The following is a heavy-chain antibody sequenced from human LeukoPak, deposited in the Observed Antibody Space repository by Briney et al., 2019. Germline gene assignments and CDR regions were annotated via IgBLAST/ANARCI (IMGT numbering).Heavy chain of an antibody. V-gene: IGHV3-30-3*01. Sequence: GRSLRLSCAASGFTFSSYAMHWVRQAPGKGLEWVAVIPYDGSNKYYADSVKGRFTISRDNSKNTLYLQMNSLRAEDTAVYYCARESWYCSSTSCYTNGFDYWGQGTLVTVSS. CDR3: ARESWYCSSTSCYTNGFDY. CDR2: IPYDGSNK. J-gene: IGHJ4*02. CDR1: GFTFSSYA. D-gene: IGHD2-2*02.